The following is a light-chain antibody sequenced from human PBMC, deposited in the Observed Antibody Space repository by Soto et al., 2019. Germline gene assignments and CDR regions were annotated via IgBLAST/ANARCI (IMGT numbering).Light chain of an antibody. CDR1: QSVSTSY. J-gene: IGKJ4*01. CDR3: QQYGSSPLT. Sequence: LLTQSPGTLSLSPGDIATLSCRTSQSVSTSYLAWYQQKPGQAPRLLIYGASSRATGIPDRFSGSGSGTDFTLTISRLEPEDFAVYYCQQYGSSPLTFGGGTKVDIK. V-gene: IGKV3-20*01. CDR2: GAS.